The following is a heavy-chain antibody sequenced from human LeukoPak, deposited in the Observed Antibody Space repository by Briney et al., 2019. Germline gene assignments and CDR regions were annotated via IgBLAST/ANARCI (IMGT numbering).Heavy chain of an antibody. J-gene: IGHJ4*02. CDR3: ARASSSGWHFDY. CDR2: ISSSSSYT. Sequence: GGSLRLSCAASGFTFSDYYMSWIRQTPGKELEWVSYISSSSSYTNYADSVKGRFTISRDNAKNSLYLQMNSLRAEDTAVYYCARASSSGWHFDYWGQGTLVTVSS. V-gene: IGHV3-11*05. CDR1: GFTFSDYY. D-gene: IGHD6-19*01.